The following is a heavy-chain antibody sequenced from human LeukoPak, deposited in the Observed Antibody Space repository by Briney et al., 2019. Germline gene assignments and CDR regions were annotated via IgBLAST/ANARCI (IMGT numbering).Heavy chain of an antibody. CDR3: ARDNPLTTEPYYYMDV. Sequence: GGSLRLSCAASGFTVSSNYMSWVRQAPGKGLEWVSVIYSGGSTYYADSVKGRFTISRDNSKNTLYLQMNSLRAEDTAVYYCARDNPLTTEPYYYMDVWGKGTTVTISS. CDR1: GFTVSSNY. J-gene: IGHJ6*03. CDR2: IYSGGST. V-gene: IGHV3-66*01. D-gene: IGHD4-17*01.